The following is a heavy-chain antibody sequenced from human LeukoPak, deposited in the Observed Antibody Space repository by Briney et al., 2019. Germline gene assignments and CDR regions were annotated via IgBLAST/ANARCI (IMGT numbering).Heavy chain of an antibody. CDR2: INPNSGGT. V-gene: IGHV1-2*02. D-gene: IGHD1-26*01. J-gene: IGHJ5*02. CDR3: AVDSGSYYVVPNWFDP. CDR1: GYTFTGYY. Sequence: ASVKVSCKASGYTFTGYYMHWVRQAPGQGLEWMGWINPNSGGTNYAQKFQGRVTMTRDTSISTACMELSRLRSDDTAVYYCAVDSGSYYVVPNWFDPWGQGTLVTVSS.